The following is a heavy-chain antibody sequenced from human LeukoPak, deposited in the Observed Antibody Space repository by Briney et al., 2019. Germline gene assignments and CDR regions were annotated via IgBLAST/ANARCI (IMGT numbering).Heavy chain of an antibody. CDR3: ARPSSGFHF. D-gene: IGHD3-22*01. J-gene: IGHJ4*02. CDR1: GFIFSDFA. Sequence: PGGSLKLSCAASGFIFSDFAMHWVRQASGKGLEWVGRIRTKVDSYATTYAASVKGRFTVSRDDPKNTAYLEMNSLKSEDTAVYYCARPSSGFHFWGQGTLVTVSS. CDR2: IRTKVDSYAT. V-gene: IGHV3-73*01.